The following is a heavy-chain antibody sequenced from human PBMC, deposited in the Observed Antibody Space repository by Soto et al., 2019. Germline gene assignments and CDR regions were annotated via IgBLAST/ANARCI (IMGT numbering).Heavy chain of an antibody. CDR2: INHSGST. V-gene: IGHV4-34*01. CDR3: ARGSASKWYSSSWYSGNWFDP. J-gene: IGHJ5*02. CDR1: GGSFSGYY. D-gene: IGHD6-13*01. Sequence: QVQLQQWGAGLLKPSETLSLTCAVYGGSFSGYYWSWIRQPPGKGLEWIGEINHSGSTNYNPSLRRRVTISVDTSKNQFSLKLSSVTAADTAVYYCARGSASKWYSSSWYSGNWFDPWGQGTLVTVSS.